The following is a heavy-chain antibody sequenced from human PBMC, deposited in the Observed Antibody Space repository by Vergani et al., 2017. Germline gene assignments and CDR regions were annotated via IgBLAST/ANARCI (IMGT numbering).Heavy chain of an antibody. CDR2: MYTSGHT. D-gene: IGHD2-21*01. Sequence: QVQLQESGPGLLKPSQTLSLTCTVSGASVSRGTYYWTWIRQPAGKKLEWIVRMYTSGHTIYNPSLESRVTMSVDTSKNQFSLQLSSVTAADTAVYYCARASHCINCYSEGPNGPCYYYIDVWGKGTTVTVSS. CDR1: GASVSRGTYY. CDR3: ARASHCINCYSEGPNGPCYYYIDV. V-gene: IGHV4-61*02. J-gene: IGHJ6*03.